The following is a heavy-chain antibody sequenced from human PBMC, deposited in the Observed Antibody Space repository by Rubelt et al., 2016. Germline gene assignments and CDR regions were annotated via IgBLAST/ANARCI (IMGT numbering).Heavy chain of an antibody. D-gene: IGHD1-1*01. CDR3: ARVSAGTDYFDY. J-gene: IGHJ4*02. V-gene: IGHV3-7*01. CDR1: GFTFSSEW. Sequence: EVKLVESGGGLVQPGGSLRLSCAASGFTFSSEWMSWVRQAPGKGLEWVANINQDGSEKYYVDSVKGRFTISRDNAKNSLYLQMNSLRGEDTAVYYCARVSAGTDYFDYWGQGTLVTVSS. CDR2: INQDGSEK.